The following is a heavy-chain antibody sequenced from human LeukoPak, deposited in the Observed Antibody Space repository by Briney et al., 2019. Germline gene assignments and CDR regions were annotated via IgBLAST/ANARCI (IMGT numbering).Heavy chain of an antibody. CDR2: ISRSGENT. V-gene: IGHV3-23*01. Sequence: GGSLTLSCEVSGFIFSSYAIRWVRHAPGRGREWISAISRSGENTYYADSVKGRFTIPRDNPNNTLYLQMNSLRAEDTALYYCAKVLPIYFSPSSWFDPWGQGTLVTVSS. CDR3: AKVLPIYFSPSSWFDP. J-gene: IGHJ5*02. D-gene: IGHD3-3*01. CDR1: GFIFSSYA.